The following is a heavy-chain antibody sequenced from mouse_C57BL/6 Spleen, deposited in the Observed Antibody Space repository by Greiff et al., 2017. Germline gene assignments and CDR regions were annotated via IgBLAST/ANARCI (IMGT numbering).Heavy chain of an antibody. D-gene: IGHD3-1*01. V-gene: IGHV1-54*01. CDR3: ARNGNSSAWCAY. Sequence: QVQLQQSGAELVRPGTSVKVSCKASGYAFTNYLIEWVKQRPGQGLEWIGVINPGSGGTNYNEKFKGKATLTADKSSSTAYMQLSSLTSEDSAVYFCARNGNSSAWCAYWGQGTLVTVSA. J-gene: IGHJ3*01. CDR1: GYAFTNYL. CDR2: INPGSGGT.